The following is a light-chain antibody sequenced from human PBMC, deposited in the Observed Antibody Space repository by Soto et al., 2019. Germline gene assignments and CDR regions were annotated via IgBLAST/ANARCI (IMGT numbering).Light chain of an antibody. CDR2: GAS. CDR1: QSVGSDY. CDR3: QQRSNSIT. V-gene: IGKV3D-20*02. Sequence: EIVLTQSPGTLSLSPGERATLSCRASQSVGSDYLAWYQQKPGQAPRILIFGASGRATGIPDRFSGSGSGTHSTLTISSLEPEDFAVYYCQQRSNSITFGQGTRLEIK. J-gene: IGKJ5*01.